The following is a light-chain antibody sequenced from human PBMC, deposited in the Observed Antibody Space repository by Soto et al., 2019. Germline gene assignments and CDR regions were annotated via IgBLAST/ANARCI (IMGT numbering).Light chain of an antibody. CDR2: DAS. CDR3: QQRSNWPLT. J-gene: IGKJ4*01. V-gene: IGKV3-11*01. CDR1: QSVSSY. Sequence: EIVLTQSPATLSLSPGERATLSCRASQSVSSYLAWYQQKPGQAPRLLIYDASNRATGIPARFSGSGSGTDFTLTISSLEPDDFAVYYCQQRSNWPLTSGGGTKVEIK.